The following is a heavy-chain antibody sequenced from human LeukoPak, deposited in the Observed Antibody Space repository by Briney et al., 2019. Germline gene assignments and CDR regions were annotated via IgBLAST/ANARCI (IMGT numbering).Heavy chain of an antibody. V-gene: IGHV3-48*03. CDR2: ISSSGNNI. CDR3: ARERRVTSYRWVDY. J-gene: IGHJ4*02. D-gene: IGHD2-21*02. CDR1: GFIFSSYE. Sequence: QPGGSLRLSCAASGFIFSSYEMEWVRQTPEKGLEYISYISSSGNNIHYADSVKGRFTISRDNAKNSLYLQMNSLRAEDTAVYYCARERRVTSYRWVDYWGQGTLVTVSS.